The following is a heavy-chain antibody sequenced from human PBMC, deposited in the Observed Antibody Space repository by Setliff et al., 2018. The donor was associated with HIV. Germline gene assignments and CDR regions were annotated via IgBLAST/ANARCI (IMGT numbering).Heavy chain of an antibody. V-gene: IGHV1-69*11. Sequence: VKVSCKASGDTFSSNAINWVRQAPGHGLEWMGKIIPLLDRTHYVQKFQGRVTFSADESTTTAYMELRSLKYEDAAVYYCARGGGSNGYFFDSWGQGTLVTVSS. CDR3: ARGGGSNGYFFDS. D-gene: IGHD3-22*01. CDR2: IIPLLDRT. J-gene: IGHJ4*02. CDR1: GDTFSSNA.